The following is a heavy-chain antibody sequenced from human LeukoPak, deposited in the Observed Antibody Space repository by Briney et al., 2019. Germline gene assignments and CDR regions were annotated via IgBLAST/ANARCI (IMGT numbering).Heavy chain of an antibody. J-gene: IGHJ4*02. CDR2: ISGSGGST. D-gene: IGHD3-10*01. Sequence: PGGSLRLSCAASGFTFSSYAMSWVGQAPGKGLEWVSAISGSGGSTSSADSVEGLFTISRDNSKNTLYLQMNSLTAEDTAVSYCARDLRQLLWLGEFFWGQGTLVTVSS. CDR1: GFTFSSYA. CDR3: ARDLRQLLWLGEFF. V-gene: IGHV3-23*01.